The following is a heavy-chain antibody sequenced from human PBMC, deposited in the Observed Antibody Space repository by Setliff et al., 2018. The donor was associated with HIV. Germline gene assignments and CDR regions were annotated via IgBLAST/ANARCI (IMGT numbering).Heavy chain of an antibody. CDR2: INHSGRT. CDR1: GGSLSGYY. J-gene: IGHJ4*02. Sequence: KPSETLSLTCAVYGGSLSGYYWSWIRQAPGKGLEWIGEINHSGRTKYNPSLKSRVTTSVDTSKNQFSLRLSSVTAADTAVYYCARHLLRGYIYIVFDYWGQGTLVTVSS. V-gene: IGHV4-34*01. CDR3: ARHLLRGYIYIVFDY. D-gene: IGHD5-18*01.